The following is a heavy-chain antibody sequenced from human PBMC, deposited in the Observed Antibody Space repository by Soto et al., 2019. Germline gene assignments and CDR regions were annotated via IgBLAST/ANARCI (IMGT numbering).Heavy chain of an antibody. D-gene: IGHD6-6*01. CDR3: ARGKYSSYTSGVDY. CDR1: GFTFSSYA. Sequence: QVQLVESGGGVVQPGRSLRLSCAASGFTFSSYAIHWVRQAPGKGLEWVAVISFDGNNKYYPDSVKGRFTISRDNSKKTLYLQMSSLRAEDTAVYYCARGKYSSYTSGVDYWGQGTLVTVSS. J-gene: IGHJ4*02. V-gene: IGHV3-30-3*01. CDR2: ISFDGNNK.